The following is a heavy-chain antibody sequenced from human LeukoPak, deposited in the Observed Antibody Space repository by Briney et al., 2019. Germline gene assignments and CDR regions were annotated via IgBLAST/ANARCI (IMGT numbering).Heavy chain of an antibody. V-gene: IGHV5-51*01. CDR3: ARYASGSYWSGGSAGDY. Sequence: RGESLKISCKGSGYRFTSYWIGWVRQMPGKGLEWMWIIYPGDSDTRYSPSFQGQVTISADKSISTAYLQWSSLKASDTAMYYCARYASGSYWSGGSAGDYWGQGTLVTVSS. CDR2: IYPGDSDT. J-gene: IGHJ4*02. D-gene: IGHD1-26*01. CDR1: GYRFTSYW.